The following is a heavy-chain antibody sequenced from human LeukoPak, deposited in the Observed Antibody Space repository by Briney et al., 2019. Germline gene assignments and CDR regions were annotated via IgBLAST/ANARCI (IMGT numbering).Heavy chain of an antibody. J-gene: IGHJ5*02. D-gene: IGHD6-6*01. Sequence: ASVKVSCKASGYTFTGYYMHWVRQAPGQGLEWMGWINPNSGGTNYAQKFQGRVTMTRDTSISTAYMELSRLRSDDTAVYYCARVGRAARPYNLGFDPWGQGTLVTVSS. CDR2: INPNSGGT. CDR1: GYTFTGYY. V-gene: IGHV1-2*02. CDR3: ARVGRAARPYNLGFDP.